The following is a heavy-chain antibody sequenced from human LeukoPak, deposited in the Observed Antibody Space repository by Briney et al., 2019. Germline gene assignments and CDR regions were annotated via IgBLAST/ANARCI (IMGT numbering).Heavy chain of an antibody. CDR1: GDSVSSNSTA. CDR3: ARGKEQSIL. J-gene: IGHJ4*02. Sequence: SQTLSLTCAISGDSVSSNSTAWNWIRQSPSRGLEWLGRTYYRSRWYYDYALSVKSRITINPDASKNRFSLQLNSVTPEDTAVYYCARGKEQSILWGQGTLVTVSS. CDR2: TYYRSRWYY. V-gene: IGHV6-1*01. D-gene: IGHD3-3*02.